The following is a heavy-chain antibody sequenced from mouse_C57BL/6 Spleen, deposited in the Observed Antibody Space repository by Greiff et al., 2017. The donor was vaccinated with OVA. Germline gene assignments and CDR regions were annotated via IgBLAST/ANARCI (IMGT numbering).Heavy chain of an antibody. CDR1: GYTFTSYW. D-gene: IGHD4-1*01. Sequence: QVQLQQPGAELVKPGASVKLSCKASGYTFTSYWMQWVKQRPGQGLEWIGEIDPSDSYTNYNQKFKGKATLTVDTSSSTAYMQLSSLTSEDSAVYYCAKAGTSYFDVWGTGTTVTVSS. J-gene: IGHJ1*03. CDR3: AKAGTSYFDV. V-gene: IGHV1-50*01. CDR2: IDPSDSYT.